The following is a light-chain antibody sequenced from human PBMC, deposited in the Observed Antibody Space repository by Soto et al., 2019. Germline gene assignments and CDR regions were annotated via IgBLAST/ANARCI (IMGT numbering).Light chain of an antibody. CDR1: QSISGW. CDR2: AAS. V-gene: IGKV1-5*01. CDR3: QQYNSYSIT. Sequence: DIQMTQSPYTLSASVGDRVTITCRASQSISGWLAWYQQKPGKAPKLLIYAASSLQSGVPSRFSGSGSGTQFTLTISSLQPDDFATYFCQQYNSYSITFGQGTRLEIK. J-gene: IGKJ5*01.